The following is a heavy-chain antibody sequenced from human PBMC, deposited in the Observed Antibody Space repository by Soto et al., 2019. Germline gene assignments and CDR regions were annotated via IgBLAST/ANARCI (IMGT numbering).Heavy chain of an antibody. Sequence: EVQLVESGGGLVQPGGSLKLSCAASGFTFSGSAMHWVRQASGKGLECVGRIRRKANSYATAYAASVKGRFTISRDDSKNMAYLEMNSLTAEDTAVYFCTSHVDPTVTLRGRYYYDMDVWGKGTTVTASS. D-gene: IGHD4-4*01. CDR3: TSHVDPTVTLRGRYYYDMDV. CDR2: IRRKANSYAT. V-gene: IGHV3-73*01. CDR1: GFTFSGSA. J-gene: IGHJ6*03.